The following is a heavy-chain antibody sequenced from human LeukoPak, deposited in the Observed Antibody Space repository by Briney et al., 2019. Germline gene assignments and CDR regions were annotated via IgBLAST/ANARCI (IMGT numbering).Heavy chain of an antibody. D-gene: IGHD3-10*01. V-gene: IGHV1-69*06. Sequence: SVKVSCKASGGTFSSYAISWVRQAPGQGLEWMGGIIPIFGTANYARKFQGRVTITADKSTSTAYMELRSLRSDDTAVYYCATDRFYNTFDYWGQGTLVTVSS. J-gene: IGHJ4*02. CDR1: GGTFSSYA. CDR3: ATDRFYNTFDY. CDR2: IIPIFGTA.